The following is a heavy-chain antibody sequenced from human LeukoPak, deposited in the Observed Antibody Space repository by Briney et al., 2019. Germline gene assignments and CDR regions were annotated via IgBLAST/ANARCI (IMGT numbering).Heavy chain of an antibody. CDR1: GGSISSSSYY. CDR2: IYYSGST. D-gene: IGHD6-13*01. J-gene: IGHJ4*02. CDR3: AGIELAAAGTAQLDY. V-gene: IGHV4-39*07. Sequence: PSETLSLTCTVSGGSISSSSYYWGWIRQPPGKGLEWIGSIYYSGSTYYNPSLKSRVTISVDTSKNQFSLKLSSVTAADTAVYYCAGIELAAAGTAQLDYWGQGTLVTVSS.